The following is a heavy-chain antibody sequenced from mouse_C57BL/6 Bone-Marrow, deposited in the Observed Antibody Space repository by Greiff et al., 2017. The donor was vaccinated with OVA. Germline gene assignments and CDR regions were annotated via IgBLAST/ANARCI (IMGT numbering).Heavy chain of an antibody. J-gene: IGHJ2*01. D-gene: IGHD2-2*01. CDR1: GYTFTSYW. Sequence: QVQLQQPGAELVKPGASVKLSCKASGYTFTSYWMHWVKQRPGRGLEWIGRIDPNSGGTKYNEKFKSKATLTVDKPSSTAYMQLSSLTSEDSAFYCCARSWLRREYYFDYWGQGTTLTVSS. V-gene: IGHV1-72*01. CDR2: IDPNSGGT. CDR3: ARSWLRREYYFDY.